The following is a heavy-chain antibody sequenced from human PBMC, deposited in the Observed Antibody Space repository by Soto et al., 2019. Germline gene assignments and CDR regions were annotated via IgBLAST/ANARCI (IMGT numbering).Heavy chain of an antibody. V-gene: IGHV3-30*19. Sequence: GGGLRRSCAAAGCTVRWFGMHWVRQAPGKGREWVARSSYDGSTSYYAGSLKRRFSISRDNSTNTLYLQMHPLRADDSPVYYCSQVQMTSATRGLYFDLWRQGTLVPASS. CDR2: SSYDGSTS. D-gene: IGHD2-15*01. J-gene: IGHJ4*02. CDR1: GCTVRWFG. CDR3: SQVQMTSATRGLYFDL.